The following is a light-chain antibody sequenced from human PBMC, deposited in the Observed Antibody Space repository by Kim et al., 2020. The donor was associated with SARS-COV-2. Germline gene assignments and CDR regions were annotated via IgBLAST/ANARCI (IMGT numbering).Light chain of an antibody. J-gene: IGLJ2*01. CDR3: QSYNRDNVL. CDR2: EDD. Sequence: GHTVTISCGRSSGSMANNYGHWYQQRPGDVPTTVIYEDDQRPSGVSDRFSGSIDNSSNSPSLTISGLRTEDEAYYYCQSYNRDNVLFGGGTQLTVL. CDR1: SGSMANNY. V-gene: IGLV6-57*03.